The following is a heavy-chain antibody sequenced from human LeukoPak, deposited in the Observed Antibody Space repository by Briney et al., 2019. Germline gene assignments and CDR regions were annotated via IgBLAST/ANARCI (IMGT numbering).Heavy chain of an antibody. CDR3: ATHQVVTPIAY. D-gene: IGHD4-23*01. V-gene: IGHV3-23*01. CDR2: ISGSGGST. Sequence: PGGSLRLSCAGSGCTFSSYAMHWVRQAPGKGLEWVSAISGSGGSTYYADSVKGRFSISRDNSKNTLYLQMNSLRAEDTAVYYCATHQVVTPIAYWGQRTLVTVSS. J-gene: IGHJ4*02. CDR1: GCTFSSYA.